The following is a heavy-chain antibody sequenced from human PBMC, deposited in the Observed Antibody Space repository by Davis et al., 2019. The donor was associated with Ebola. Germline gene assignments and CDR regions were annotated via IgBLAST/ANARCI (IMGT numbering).Heavy chain of an antibody. Sequence: ESLMIPCAASGFTFSSYWMSWVRQAPGKGLEWVANIKQDGSEKYYVDSVKGRFTISRDNAKNSLYLQMNSLRAEDTAVYYCARVRVNWFDPWGQGTLVTVSS. CDR1: GFTFSSYW. CDR3: ARVRVNWFDP. V-gene: IGHV3-7*01. D-gene: IGHD4-17*01. CDR2: IKQDGSEK. J-gene: IGHJ5*02.